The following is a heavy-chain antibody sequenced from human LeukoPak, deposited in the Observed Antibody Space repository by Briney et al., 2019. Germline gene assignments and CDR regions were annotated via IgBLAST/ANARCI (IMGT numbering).Heavy chain of an antibody. CDR2: ISGSGGST. Sequence: PGGSLRLSCAASGFTFSSYGMHWVRQAPGKGLEWVSAISGSGGSTFYADSVKGRFTISRDNSKNTLYLQMNSLRAEDTAVYYCAKSDRYCSSTSCYPLYYYYGMDVWGQGTTVTVSS. CDR1: GFTFSSYG. CDR3: AKSDRYCSSTSCYPLYYYYGMDV. D-gene: IGHD2-2*01. V-gene: IGHV3-23*01. J-gene: IGHJ6*02.